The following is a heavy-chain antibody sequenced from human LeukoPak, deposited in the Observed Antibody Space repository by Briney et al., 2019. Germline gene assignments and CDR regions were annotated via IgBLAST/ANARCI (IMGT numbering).Heavy chain of an antibody. Sequence: PGGPLRLSCAASGGPFSSNAMSWGGQPPGKGLGGVSSISGSDGSKYYADSVKGRFTIPRHNSKNTLYRQMNSLRAEDTAVYYGAKVLYGSGWYADYGGQGTLVTVSS. J-gene: IGHJ4*02. D-gene: IGHD6-19*01. CDR2: ISGSDGSK. CDR1: GGPFSSNA. CDR3: AKVLYGSGWYADY. V-gene: IGHV3-23*01.